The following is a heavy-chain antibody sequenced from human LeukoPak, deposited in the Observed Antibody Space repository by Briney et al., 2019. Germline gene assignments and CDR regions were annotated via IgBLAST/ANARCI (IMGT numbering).Heavy chain of an antibody. CDR1: GGSFSGYY. J-gene: IGHJ3*02. D-gene: IGHD3-3*01. Sequence: KASETLSLTCAVYGGSFSGYYWSWVRQHPGKGQEWIGEINHSGSTNYNPSLKSRVTISVDTSKNQFSLKLSSVTAADTAVYYCARGSDYDFWSGYQPSDAFDIWGQGTMVTVSS. V-gene: IGHV4-34*01. CDR2: INHSGST. CDR3: ARGSDYDFWSGYQPSDAFDI.